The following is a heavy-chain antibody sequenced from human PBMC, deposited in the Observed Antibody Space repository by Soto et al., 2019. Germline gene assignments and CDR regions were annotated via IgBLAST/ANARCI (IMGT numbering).Heavy chain of an antibody. J-gene: IGHJ4*01. CDR3: ASRRLGEPFDY. CDR2: INAGNGNT. CDR1: GEGLTSYA. V-gene: IGHV1-3*01. Sequence: GVSVELCSKECGEGLTSYARQWVRQAPGQRLEWMGWINAGNGNTKYSQKFQGRVTITRDTSASTAYMELSSLRSEDTAVYYCASRRLGEPFDYCGHGTLVTASP. D-gene: IGHD1-26*01.